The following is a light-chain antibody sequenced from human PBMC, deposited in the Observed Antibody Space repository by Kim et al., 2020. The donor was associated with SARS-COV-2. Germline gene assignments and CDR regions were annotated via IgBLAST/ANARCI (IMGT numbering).Light chain of an antibody. V-gene: IGLV2-14*03. CDR2: DVS. CDR3: SSYTTSDTYV. J-gene: IGLJ1*01. Sequence: QSALTQPVSVSGSPGQSITISCTGTSSDIGGYNYVSWYQQHPGKVPKLIVYDVSNRPSGISNRFTGSKSGNTASLTISGLQAEDEADYYCSSYTTSDTYVFAIGTKVTVL. CDR1: SSDIGGYNY.